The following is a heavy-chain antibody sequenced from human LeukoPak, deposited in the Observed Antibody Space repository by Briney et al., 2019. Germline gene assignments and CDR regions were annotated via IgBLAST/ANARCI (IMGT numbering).Heavy chain of an antibody. J-gene: IGHJ6*03. V-gene: IGHV4-38-2*02. CDR2: IYHSGST. CDR1: GYSISSGYY. D-gene: IGHD2-2*01. CDR3: AREGGIYCSSTNCYPGKSDYYYYMDV. Sequence: SETLSLTCTVPGYSISSGYYWGWIRQPPGKGLEWIGSIYHSGSTYYNPSLKSRVTISVDTSKNQFSLKLYSVTAADTAVYFCAREGGIYCSSTNCYPGKSDYYYYMDVWGKGTTVTVSS.